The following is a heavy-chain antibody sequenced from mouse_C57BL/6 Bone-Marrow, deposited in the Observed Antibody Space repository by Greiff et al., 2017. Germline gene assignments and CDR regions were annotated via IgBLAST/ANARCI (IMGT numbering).Heavy chain of an antibody. V-gene: IGHV1-80*01. CDR2: IYPGDGDT. D-gene: IGHD2-5*01. CDR3: AREGPYSNFFDY. J-gene: IGHJ2*01. Sequence: VQLQQSGAELVKPGASVKISCKASGYAFSSYWMNWVKQRPGKGLEWIGQIYPGDGDTNYNGKIKGKATLTADKSSSPAYMQLSSLTSEDSAVYFCAREGPYSNFFDYWGQGTTLTVSS. CDR1: GYAFSSYW.